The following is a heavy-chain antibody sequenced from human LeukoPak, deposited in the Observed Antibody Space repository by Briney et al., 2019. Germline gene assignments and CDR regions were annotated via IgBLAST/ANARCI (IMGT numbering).Heavy chain of an antibody. J-gene: IGHJ3*02. CDR1: GFTFSSYS. Sequence: GGSLRLSCAASGFTFSSYSVNWVRQAPGKGLEWVSSISSSSSYIYYADSVKGRFTISRDNAKNSLYLQMNSLRAEDTAVYYCARDLDFWSGYYSHDAFDIWGQGTMVTVSS. V-gene: IGHV3-21*01. CDR3: ARDLDFWSGYYSHDAFDI. D-gene: IGHD3-3*01. CDR2: ISSSSSYI.